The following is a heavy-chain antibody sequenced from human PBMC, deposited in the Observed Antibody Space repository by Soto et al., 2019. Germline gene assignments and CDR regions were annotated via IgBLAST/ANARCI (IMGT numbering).Heavy chain of an antibody. CDR3: ARDIWLGKYSSSAIGY. Sequence: QVQLVQSGAEVKKHGASVKVSCKASGYTFTSYATHWVRQAPGQRLEWMGWINAGNGNTKYSQKFQGRVTIPRDTSASTAYTELSSLRSEDTAVYYCARDIWLGKYSSSAIGYWGKRTLVTFSS. CDR1: GYTFTSYA. D-gene: IGHD6-6*01. V-gene: IGHV1-3*01. J-gene: IGHJ4*02. CDR2: INAGNGNT.